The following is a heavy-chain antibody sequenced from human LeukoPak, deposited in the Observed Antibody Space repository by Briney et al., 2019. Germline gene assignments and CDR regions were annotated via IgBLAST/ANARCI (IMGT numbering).Heavy chain of an antibody. J-gene: IGHJ3*01. D-gene: IGHD3-22*01. CDR1: GDSITSYY. V-gene: IGHV4-59*01. Sequence: SDTLSLTCTVSGDSITSYYWSWVRHPPGKGLEWIGYIYYSGGTNYNPSLRSRVTMSLDTSKNQISLMLSSVTAADTAVYYWARESGHSSGYDAFDVWGQGTKVTVSS. CDR3: ARESGHSSGYDAFDV. CDR2: IYYSGGT.